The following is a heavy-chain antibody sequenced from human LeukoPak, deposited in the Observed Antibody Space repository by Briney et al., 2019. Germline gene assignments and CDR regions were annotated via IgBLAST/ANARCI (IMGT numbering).Heavy chain of an antibody. D-gene: IGHD3-16*02. CDR1: GFTFSSYE. CDR2: ISSSGSTI. CDR3: ARDDRIYYYYGMDV. J-gene: IGHJ6*02. V-gene: IGHV3-48*03. Sequence: GGSLRLSCAASGFTFSSYEMNWVRQAPGKGLEWVSYISSSGSTIYYADSVKGRFTISRDNAKNSLYLQMNSLRTEDTAVYYCARDDRIYYYYGMDVWGQGTTVTVSS.